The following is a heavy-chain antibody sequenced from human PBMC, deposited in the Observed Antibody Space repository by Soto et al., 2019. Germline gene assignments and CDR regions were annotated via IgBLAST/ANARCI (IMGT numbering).Heavy chain of an antibody. J-gene: IGHJ3*02. D-gene: IGHD2-2*03. CDR1: GYSFISHW. V-gene: IGHV5-51*01. CDR2: FYPGDSTS. CDR3: ARIIGYCRNNGCSWTFDI. Sequence: GESLKISCKTSGYSFISHWVAWVRQKPGKGLEWMGTFYPGDSTSTYSPSFQGQVTISVDKSISTAYLHLSSLKASDTAMYYCARIIGYCRNNGCSWTFDIWGQGTTVTVSS.